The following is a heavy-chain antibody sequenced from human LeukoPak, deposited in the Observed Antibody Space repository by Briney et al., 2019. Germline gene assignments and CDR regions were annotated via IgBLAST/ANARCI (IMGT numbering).Heavy chain of an antibody. CDR2: IYYSGST. CDR3: ARDRGWLQS. J-gene: IGHJ5*02. Sequence: SETLSLTCTVSGGSISSYYWSWIRQPPGKGLEWIGYIYYSGSTNYNPSLKSRVTISVDTSKNQFSLKLSSATAADTAVYYCARDRGWLQSWGQGTLVTVSS. V-gene: IGHV4-59*01. CDR1: GGSISSYY. D-gene: IGHD5-12*01.